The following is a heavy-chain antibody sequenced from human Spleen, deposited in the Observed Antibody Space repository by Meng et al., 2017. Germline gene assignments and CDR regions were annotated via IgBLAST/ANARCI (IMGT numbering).Heavy chain of an antibody. V-gene: IGHV4-59*08. J-gene: IGHJ4*02. Sequence: SETLSLTCAVSGGSISSYYWSWIRQPPGKGLEWIGTIYYSGSTYYNPSLKSRVTISVDTSKNQFSLKLNSVTAADTAVYYCARHNRGYSAYELPDYWGQGTLVTVSS. CDR2: IYYSGST. CDR3: ARHNRGYSAYELPDY. CDR1: GGSISSYY. D-gene: IGHD5-12*01.